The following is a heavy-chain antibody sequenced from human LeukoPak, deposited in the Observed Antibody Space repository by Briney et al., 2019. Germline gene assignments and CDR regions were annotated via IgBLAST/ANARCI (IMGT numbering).Heavy chain of an antibody. V-gene: IGHV3-7*01. CDR3: ARSFSGWYVDAFDI. CDR1: GFTFSSYW. Sequence: GGSLRLSCAASGFTFSSYWVSWVRGAPGKGVEGVANIKEDGSEKYYVDSGKGRFTISRDNAKNSLYLQMNSLRAEDTAVYYCARSFSGWYVDAFDIWGQGTMVTVSS. D-gene: IGHD6-19*01. J-gene: IGHJ3*02. CDR2: IKEDGSEK.